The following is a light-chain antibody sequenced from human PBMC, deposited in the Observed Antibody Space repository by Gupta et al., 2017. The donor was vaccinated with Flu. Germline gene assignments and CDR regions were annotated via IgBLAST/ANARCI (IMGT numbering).Light chain of an antibody. CDR1: QDMKND. CDR2: PAS. Sequence: DIEVTQSPPSLSASVGDRVTITCRASQDMKNDLGWYQQRPGKAPKRLIHPASSLQSGVPSRFSGSGSGTQFTLTISSLQPEDFATYYCLQCNSSPRTFGQGTKVEIK. CDR3: LQCNSSPRT. J-gene: IGKJ4*01. V-gene: IGKV1-17*01.